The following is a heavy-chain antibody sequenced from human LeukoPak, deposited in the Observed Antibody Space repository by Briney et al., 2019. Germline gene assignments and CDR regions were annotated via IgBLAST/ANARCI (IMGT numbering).Heavy chain of an antibody. CDR2: IIPILGIA. CDR1: GGTFSSYA. Sequence: GSSVKVSCKASGGTFSSYAISWVRQAPGQGLEWMGRIIPILGIANYAQKFQGRVTITADRSTSTAYMELSSLRSEDTAVYYCARGAVVVAAKDNWFDPWGQGTLVTVSS. D-gene: IGHD2-15*01. J-gene: IGHJ5*02. V-gene: IGHV1-69*04. CDR3: ARGAVVVAAKDNWFDP.